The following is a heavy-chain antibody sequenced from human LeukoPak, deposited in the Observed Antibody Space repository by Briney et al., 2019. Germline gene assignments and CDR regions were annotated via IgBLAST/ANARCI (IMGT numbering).Heavy chain of an antibody. CDR2: IYSGGST. Sequence: GGSLRLSCAASGFTVSSNYVSWVRQAPGKGLEWVSVIYSGGSTYYADSVKGRFTISRDNSKNTLYLQMNSLRAEDTAVYYCARDGGFDYGEYYFDYWGQGTLVTVSS. CDR1: GFTVSSNY. CDR3: ARDGGFDYGEYYFDY. V-gene: IGHV3-66*01. D-gene: IGHD4-17*01. J-gene: IGHJ4*02.